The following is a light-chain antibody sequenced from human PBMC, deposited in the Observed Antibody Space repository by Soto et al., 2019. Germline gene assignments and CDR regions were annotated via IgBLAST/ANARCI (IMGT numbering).Light chain of an antibody. CDR1: PSVTNY. CDR3: QQYNNWPRT. Sequence: EIVLTQSPATLSLSPGERATLSCRASPSVTNYLAWYQQKPGQPPRLLIYGAFNRATGIPARFSGSGSGTEFTLTISSLQSEDFAVYYCQQYNNWPRTFGQGTKVDIK. CDR2: GAF. J-gene: IGKJ1*01. V-gene: IGKV3-15*01.